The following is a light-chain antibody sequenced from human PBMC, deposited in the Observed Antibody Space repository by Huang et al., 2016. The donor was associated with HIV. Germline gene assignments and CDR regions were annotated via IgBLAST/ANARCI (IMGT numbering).Light chain of an antibody. J-gene: IGKJ4*01. CDR2: ATS. Sequence: EILLTQSPPTLSLSPGQRGTLSCRASQSIGTYLAWYQQKPGHGPRLLIYATSNRAAGIPARFGGGGSGTNFTLTIGGLEPEDVAVYYCQQRSSWPLTFGGGTRVEIK. CDR3: QQRSSWPLT. CDR1: QSIGTY. V-gene: IGKV3-11*01.